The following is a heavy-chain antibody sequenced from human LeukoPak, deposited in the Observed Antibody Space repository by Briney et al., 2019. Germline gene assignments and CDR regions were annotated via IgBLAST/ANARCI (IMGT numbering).Heavy chain of an antibody. CDR1: GFTFSSYA. D-gene: IGHD6-13*01. V-gene: IGHV3-23*01. CDR2: ISGSGDST. CDR3: AKTRPLDSSSWSHGDY. J-gene: IGHJ4*02. Sequence: GGSLRLSCAASGFTFSSYAMHWVRQAPGKGLEWVSAISGSGDSTYYGDSVKGRFTISRDNSKNTLYLQMNSLRAEDTAVYYCAKTRPLDSSSWSHGDYWGQGTLVTVSS.